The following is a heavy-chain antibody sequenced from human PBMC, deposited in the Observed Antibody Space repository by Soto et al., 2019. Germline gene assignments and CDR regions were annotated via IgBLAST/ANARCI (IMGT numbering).Heavy chain of an antibody. CDR3: TTETLLVGATDY. CDR1: VFTFSNAW. Sequence: GSLRLSCAASVFTFSNAWMSWVRQAPGKGLEWVGRIKSKTDGGTTDYAAPVKGRFTISRDDSKNTLYLQMNSLKTEDTAVYYCTTETLLVGATDYWGQGTLVTVSS. V-gene: IGHV3-15*01. J-gene: IGHJ4*02. D-gene: IGHD1-26*01. CDR2: IKSKTDGGTT.